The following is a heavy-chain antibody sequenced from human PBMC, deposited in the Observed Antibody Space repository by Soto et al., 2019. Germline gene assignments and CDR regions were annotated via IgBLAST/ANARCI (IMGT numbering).Heavy chain of an antibody. CDR1: GGSISSGGYY. D-gene: IGHD2-2*01. CDR3: ARVGASPHIRHEIVVVPAAINWFDP. J-gene: IGHJ5*02. Sequence: SETLSLTCTVSGGSISSGGYYWSWIRQHPGKGLEWIGYIYYSGSTYYNPSLKSRVTISVDTSKNQFSLKLSSVTAADTAVYYCARVGASPHIRHEIVVVPAAINWFDPWGQGTLVTVSS. V-gene: IGHV4-31*03. CDR2: IYYSGST.